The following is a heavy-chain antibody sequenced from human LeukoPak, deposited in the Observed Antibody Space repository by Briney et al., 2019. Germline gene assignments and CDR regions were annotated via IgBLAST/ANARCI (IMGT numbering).Heavy chain of an antibody. D-gene: IGHD4-17*01. V-gene: IGHV1-69*06. CDR1: GGTFSSYA. CDR2: IIPIFGTA. Sequence: ASVKVSCKASGGTFSSYAISGVRQAPGQGLEWMGGIIPIFGTANYAQKFQGRVTITADKSTSTADMELSSLRSEDTAVYYCASSYGDYVFDAFDIWGQGTMVTVSS. CDR3: ASSYGDYVFDAFDI. J-gene: IGHJ3*02.